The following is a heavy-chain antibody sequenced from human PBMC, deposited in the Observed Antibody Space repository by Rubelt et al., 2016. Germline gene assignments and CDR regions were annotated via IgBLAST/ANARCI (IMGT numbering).Heavy chain of an antibody. D-gene: IGHD5-18*01. Sequence: VRQAPGKGLEWVSVISGSGGNTDYADFVRGRFTISRDNPKNTLFLEMNSLRVEDTAVYYCAKVSGYSFGSPIDYWGQGTLVTVSS. V-gene: IGHV3-23*01. CDR2: ISGSGGNT. J-gene: IGHJ4*02. CDR3: AKVSGYSFGSPIDY.